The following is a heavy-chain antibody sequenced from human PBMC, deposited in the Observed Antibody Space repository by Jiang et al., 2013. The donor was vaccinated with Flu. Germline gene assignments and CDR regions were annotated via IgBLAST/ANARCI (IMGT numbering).Heavy chain of an antibody. CDR1: GYTFTSYA. CDR2: INPGNGNT. Sequence: GAEVKKPGASVKVSCKASGYTFTSYAMHWVRQAPGQRLEWMGWINPGNGNTKYSQKFQGRVTFTRDTSASTAYMEVSGLRSEDTSVYYCATGYSSGGGKVFWGQGTLVTVSS. J-gene: IGHJ4*02. CDR3: ATGYSSGGGKVF. V-gene: IGHV1-3*01. D-gene: IGHD6-19*01.